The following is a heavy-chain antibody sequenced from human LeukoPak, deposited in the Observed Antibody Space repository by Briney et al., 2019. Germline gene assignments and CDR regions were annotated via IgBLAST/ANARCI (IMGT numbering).Heavy chain of an antibody. CDR2: IYYSGST. Sequence: SETLSLTCTVSGGSISSYYWSWIRHPPGKGLEWIGYIYYSGSTNYNPSLKSRVTISVDTSKNQFSLKLSSVTAADTAVYYCARSVTIFGVVIRPDYFDYWGQGTLVTVSS. CDR3: ARSVTIFGVVIRPDYFDY. D-gene: IGHD3-3*01. V-gene: IGHV4-59*01. CDR1: GGSISSYY. J-gene: IGHJ4*02.